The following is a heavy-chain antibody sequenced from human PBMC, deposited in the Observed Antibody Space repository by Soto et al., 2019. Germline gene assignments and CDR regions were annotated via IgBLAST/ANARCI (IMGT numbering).Heavy chain of an antibody. D-gene: IGHD3-16*01. CDR1: GFTFSSYW. V-gene: IGHV3-7*05. Sequence: GGSLRLSCAASGFTFSSYWMSWVRQAPGKGLEWVANIKQDGSEKYYVDSVKGRFTISRDNAKNSLYLQMNSLRAEDTAVYYCARMITFGGVIVLDYWGQGTLVTVSS. CDR2: IKQDGSEK. CDR3: ARMITFGGVIVLDY. J-gene: IGHJ4*02.